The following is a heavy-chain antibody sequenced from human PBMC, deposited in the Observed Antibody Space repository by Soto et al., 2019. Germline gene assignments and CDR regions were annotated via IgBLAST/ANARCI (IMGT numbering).Heavy chain of an antibody. V-gene: IGHV4-31*03. CDR2: IYYSGST. Sequence: SETLSLTCTVSGGSISSGGYYWSWIRQHPGKGLEWIGYIYYSGSTYYNPSLKSRVTISVDTSKNQFSLKLSSVTAADTAVYYCARDNSFPSGDYPGYGMDVWGQGTKGTVS. CDR3: ARDNSFPSGDYPGYGMDV. CDR1: GGSISSGGYY. J-gene: IGHJ6*02. D-gene: IGHD4-17*01.